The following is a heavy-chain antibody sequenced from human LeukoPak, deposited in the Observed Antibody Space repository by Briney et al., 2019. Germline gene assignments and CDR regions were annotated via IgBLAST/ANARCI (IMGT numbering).Heavy chain of an antibody. CDR2: IYHSGST. D-gene: IGHD4-23*01. CDR3: ARMTTVVTCDY. CDR1: GGSISSGNW. Sequence: SETMSLTCAVSGGSISSGNWWSWVRQPPGKGLEWIGEIYHSGSTNYNPSLKSRVTISVDNSKNQFSLKLSSVTAADTAVYYCARMTTVVTCDYWGQGTLVTVSS. J-gene: IGHJ4*02. V-gene: IGHV4-4*02.